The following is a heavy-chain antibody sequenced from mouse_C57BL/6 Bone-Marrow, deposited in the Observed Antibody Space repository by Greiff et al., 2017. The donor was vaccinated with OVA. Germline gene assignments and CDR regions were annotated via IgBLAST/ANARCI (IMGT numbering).Heavy chain of an antibody. J-gene: IGHJ4*01. CDR3: AKRDDYDVRAMDY. V-gene: IGHV2-9*01. D-gene: IGHD2-4*01. Sequence: VKLMESGPGLVAPSQSLSITCTVSGFSLTSYGVDWVRQPPGKGLEWLGVIWGGGSTNYNSALMFRLSISKENSKSQVFLKMNSLQTDDTAMYYCAKRDDYDVRAMDYWGQGTSVTVSS. CDR2: IWGGGST. CDR1: GFSLTSYG.